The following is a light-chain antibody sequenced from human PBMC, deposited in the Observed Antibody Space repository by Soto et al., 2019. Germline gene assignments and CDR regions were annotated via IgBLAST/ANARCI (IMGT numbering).Light chain of an antibody. J-gene: IGKJ4*01. CDR3: QQYDSSFT. V-gene: IGKV3-20*01. CDR1: QHVTTTY. Sequence: VLTHSPATLSLSPGERDTLSCTASQHVTTTYIAWYQQKFGQAPRLLIYGASTRATGTPDRFTSGGFGTDFTLTISRVEPEDFAVYYCQQYDSSFTFGGGTKVDIK. CDR2: GAS.